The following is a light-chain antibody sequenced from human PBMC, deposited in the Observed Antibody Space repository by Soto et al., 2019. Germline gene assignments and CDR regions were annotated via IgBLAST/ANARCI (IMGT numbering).Light chain of an antibody. V-gene: IGKV3-20*01. CDR3: QQYGSSPLT. J-gene: IGKJ4*01. Sequence: EIVMTQSPGTLSVSPGERATLSCRASQNIRSNLAWYQQKPGQAPRLLIYGASSRATGIPDRFSGSGSGTDFTLTISRLEPEDFAVYYCQQYGSSPLTFGGGTKVDIK. CDR1: QNIRSN. CDR2: GAS.